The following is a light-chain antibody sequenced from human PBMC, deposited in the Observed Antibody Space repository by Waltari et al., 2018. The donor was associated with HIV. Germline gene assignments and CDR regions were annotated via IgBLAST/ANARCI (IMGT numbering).Light chain of an antibody. CDR2: RNA. Sequence: QSVLTQPPSVSGAPGQRVTVSCSGSSSSIGSGYVCWYQQLPGTAPKLVIYRNAQRPSGVPDRFSGSKSGTSASLAISGLRSEDEAVYYCGAWNGSPSGPVFGGGTKLTVL. CDR1: SSSIGSGY. V-gene: IGLV1-47*01. CDR3: GAWNGSPSGPV. J-gene: IGLJ3*02.